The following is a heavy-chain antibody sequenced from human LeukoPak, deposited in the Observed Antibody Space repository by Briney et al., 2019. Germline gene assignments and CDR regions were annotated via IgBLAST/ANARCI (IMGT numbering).Heavy chain of an antibody. CDR3: ARGYRSGWYGLDY. D-gene: IGHD6-19*01. CDR1: GFTFSSYS. CDR2: ISSSSSYI. J-gene: IGHJ4*02. V-gene: IGHV3-21*01. Sequence: GGSLRLSCAASGFTFSSYSMNWVRQAPGKGLEWVSSISSSSSYIYYADSVKGRFTISRDNAKNSLYLQMNSLRAEDTAVYYCARGYRSGWYGLDYWGQGTLVTVSS.